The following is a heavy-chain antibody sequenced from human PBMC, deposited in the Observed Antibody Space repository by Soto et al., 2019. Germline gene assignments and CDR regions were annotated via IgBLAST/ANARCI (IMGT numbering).Heavy chain of an antibody. CDR1: GFTFSSYG. CDR2: ISYDGSNK. J-gene: IGHJ3*02. D-gene: IGHD3-16*01. V-gene: IGHV3-30*18. Sequence: VGSLRVSCAASGFTFSSYGMHWVRQAPGKGLEWVAVISYDGSNKYYADSVKGRFTISRDNSKNTLYLQMNSLRAEDTAVYYCAKPFYEAPAGEDAFDIWGQGTMVTVSS. CDR3: AKPFYEAPAGEDAFDI.